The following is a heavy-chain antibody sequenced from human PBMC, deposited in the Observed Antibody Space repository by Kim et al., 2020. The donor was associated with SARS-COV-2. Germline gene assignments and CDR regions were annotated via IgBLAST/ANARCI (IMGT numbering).Heavy chain of an antibody. V-gene: IGHV6-1*01. J-gene: IGHJ4*02. CDR2: TYYRSKWYN. D-gene: IGHD6-19*01. Sequence: SQTLSLTCVISGDSVSSNSGTWNWIRQSPLRGLEWLGETYYRSKWYNNYAVSVKSRITINPDTSKNQFSLQLNSVTPEDTAVYYCVRSRHTSGFKALDYWGQGILVTVSS. CDR1: GDSVSSNSGT. CDR3: VRSRHTSGFKALDY.